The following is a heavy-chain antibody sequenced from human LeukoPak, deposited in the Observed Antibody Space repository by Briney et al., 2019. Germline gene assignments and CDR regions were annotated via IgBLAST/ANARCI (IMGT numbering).Heavy chain of an antibody. D-gene: IGHD3-22*01. CDR2: INWNGGST. CDR3: ARDRGPYDSSGYYPYDAFDI. V-gene: IGHV3-20*01. CDR1: GFTFDDYG. Sequence: PGGSLRLSCAASGFTFDDYGMTWVRQAPGKGLEWVSSINWNGGSTGYADSVKGRFTISRDNAKNSLFLQMNSLRAEDTALYHCARDRGPYDSSGYYPYDAFDIWGQGTMVTVSS. J-gene: IGHJ3*02.